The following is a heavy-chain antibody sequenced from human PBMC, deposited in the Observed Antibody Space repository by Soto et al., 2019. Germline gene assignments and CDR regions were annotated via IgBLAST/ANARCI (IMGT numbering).Heavy chain of an antibody. D-gene: IGHD4-4*01. CDR3: ARSNRGAFDI. J-gene: IGHJ3*02. CDR2: IKPDGSEK. V-gene: IGHV3-7*01. CDR1: GFTFRSSW. Sequence: EVQLVESGGGLVQPGGSLTLSCAASGFTFRSSWMTWVRLAPGKGLDWVANIKPDGSEKYYVDSVKGRFTISRDNARNSLYLQMNSLRAEDTAVYYCARSNRGAFDIWGQCTMVTVSS.